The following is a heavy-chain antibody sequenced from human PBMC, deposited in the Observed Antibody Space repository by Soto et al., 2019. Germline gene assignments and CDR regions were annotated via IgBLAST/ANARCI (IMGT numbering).Heavy chain of an antibody. CDR3: ARGYDYVYVDY. J-gene: IGHJ4*02. V-gene: IGHV4-31*03. CDR2: IYYSGST. D-gene: IGHD3-10*02. Sequence: SETLSLTCTVSGGSISSGGYYWSWIRQHPGKGLEWIGYIYYSGSTYYNPSLKSRVAISVDTSMNQFSLKLNSVTAEDTAVYYCARGYDYVYVDYWAREPWSRSPQ. CDR1: GGSISSGGYY.